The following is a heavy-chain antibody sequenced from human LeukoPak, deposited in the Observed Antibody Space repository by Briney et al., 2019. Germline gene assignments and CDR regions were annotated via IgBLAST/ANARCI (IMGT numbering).Heavy chain of an antibody. V-gene: IGHV4-34*01. Sequence: SETLSLTFAVYGGSFSGYYWSWIRQPPGKGLEWIGDINHSGSTNYNPSLKSRVTISVDTSKNQFSLKLSSVTAADTAVYYCASAPLRYFDWPTAGRDAFDIWGQGTMVTVSS. J-gene: IGHJ3*02. CDR2: INHSGST. CDR3: ASAPLRYFDWPTAGRDAFDI. D-gene: IGHD3-9*01. CDR1: GGSFSGYY.